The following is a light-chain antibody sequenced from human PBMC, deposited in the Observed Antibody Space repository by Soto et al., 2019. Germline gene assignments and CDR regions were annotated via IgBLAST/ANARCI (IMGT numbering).Light chain of an antibody. CDR1: SSNIGADYD. Sequence: QSALTQPPSVSGAPGQRVTISCTGSSSNIGADYDVHWYQQLPGTAPKLLVYANRNRPSGVPDRFSGYKSGTSASLAITGLQAEDEADYYCQSYDTSLNGYVFGTGTKLTVL. J-gene: IGLJ1*01. CDR3: QSYDTSLNGYV. V-gene: IGLV1-40*01. CDR2: ANR.